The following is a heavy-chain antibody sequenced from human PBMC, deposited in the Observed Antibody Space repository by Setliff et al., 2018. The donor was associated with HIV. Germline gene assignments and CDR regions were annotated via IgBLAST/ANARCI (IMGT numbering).Heavy chain of an antibody. Sequence: SETLSLTCTVSGDPMSSTGYYWGWIRQPPGKWLEWIGSIYYSGSTQYNPSLKSRVTISVDPSKNQFSLKLTSVTAADTAVYYCARDGPQTFGDYERYYFDYWGQGTLVTVSS. D-gene: IGHD4-17*01. CDR2: IYYSGST. V-gene: IGHV4-39*07. CDR1: GDPMSSTGYY. J-gene: IGHJ4*02. CDR3: ARDGPQTFGDYERYYFDY.